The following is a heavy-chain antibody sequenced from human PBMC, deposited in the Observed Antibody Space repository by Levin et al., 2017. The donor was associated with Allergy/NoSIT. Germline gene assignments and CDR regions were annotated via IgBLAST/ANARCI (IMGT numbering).Heavy chain of an antibody. V-gene: IGHV1-2*06. J-gene: IGHJ4*02. D-gene: IGHD6-19*01. Sequence: GASVKVSCKASGYTFTGYYMHWVRQAPGQGLEWMGRINPNSGGTNYAQKFQGRVTMTRDTSISTAYMELSRLRSDDTAVYYCARFQWRDQFGGGGFDYWGQGTLVTVSS. CDR1: GYTFTGYY. CDR2: INPNSGGT. CDR3: ARFQWRDQFGGGGFDY.